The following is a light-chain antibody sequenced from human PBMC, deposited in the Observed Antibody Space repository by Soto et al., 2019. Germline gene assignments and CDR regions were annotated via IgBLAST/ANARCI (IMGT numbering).Light chain of an antibody. CDR1: ESVSSSY. CDR2: DES. J-gene: IGKJ1*01. CDR3: QQYDSSPLT. V-gene: IGKV3-20*01. Sequence: EIVLTQSPGTLSLSPGERATLSCRASESVSSSYLAWYQQKPGQPPRLLINDESSRATGSPDRFSGRGYGTDFTLTISKLELDDSAVYYCQQYDSSPLTFGQGTKVEIK.